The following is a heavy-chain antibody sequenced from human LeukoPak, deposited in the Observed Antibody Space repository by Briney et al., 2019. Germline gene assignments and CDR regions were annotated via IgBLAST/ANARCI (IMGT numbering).Heavy chain of an antibody. CDR2: IYPDDSRT. V-gene: IGHV5-51*01. J-gene: IGHJ4*02. D-gene: IGHD4-17*01. CDR1: GYRFTKSW. CDR3: ARPSYGASDY. Sequence: PGESLRISCKGSGYRFTKSWIGWVCQMPGKGLEWLGIIYPDDSRTRYSPSFQGQVTISVDKSITTAYLQWTSLKASDTAMYYCARPSYGASDYWGQGTLVTVSS.